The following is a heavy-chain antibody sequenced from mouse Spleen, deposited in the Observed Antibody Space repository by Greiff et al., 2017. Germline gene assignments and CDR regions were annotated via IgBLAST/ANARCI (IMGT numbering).Heavy chain of an antibody. CDR1: GYTFTDYY. CDR3: ARRGWYHYYAMDY. D-gene: IGHD2-1*01. V-gene: IGHV1-84*01. CDR2: IYPGSGNT. J-gene: IGHJ4*01. Sequence: VQVVESGAELAKPGASVKLSCKASGYTFTDYYINWVKQRPGQGLEWIGWIYPGSGNTKYNEKFKGKATLTVDTSSSTAYMQLSSLTSEDSAVYFCARRGWYHYYAMDYWGQGTSVTVSS.